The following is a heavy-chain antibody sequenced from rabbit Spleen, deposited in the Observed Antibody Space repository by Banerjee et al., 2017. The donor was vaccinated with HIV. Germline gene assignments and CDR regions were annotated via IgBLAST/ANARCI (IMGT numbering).Heavy chain of an antibody. Sequence: QEQLVESGGGLVQPTGSLTLTCKASGFSFGDRDVMCWVRQAPGKGLEWIACINAATGKPVYATWAKGRFTISRTSSTTVTLRMTILTAADRAAYFCARDVGTYDYIDGVFNLWGPGTLVTVS. D-gene: IGHD6-1*01. CDR1: GFSFGDRDV. J-gene: IGHJ4*01. V-gene: IGHV1S45*01. CDR3: ARDVGTYDYIDGVFNL. CDR2: INAATGKP.